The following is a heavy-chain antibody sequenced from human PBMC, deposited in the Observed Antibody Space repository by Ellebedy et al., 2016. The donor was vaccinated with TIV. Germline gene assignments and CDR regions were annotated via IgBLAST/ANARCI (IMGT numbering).Heavy chain of an antibody. Sequence: SETLSLTCTVSGGSISSYYWSWIRQPPGKGLEWIGYIYYSGSTNYNPSLKSRVTISVDTSKNQFSLKLSSVTAADTAVYYCARGVAAAGTEHFDYWGQGTLVTVSS. CDR2: IYYSGST. J-gene: IGHJ4*02. CDR3: ARGVAAAGTEHFDY. CDR1: GGSISSYY. V-gene: IGHV4-59*01. D-gene: IGHD6-13*01.